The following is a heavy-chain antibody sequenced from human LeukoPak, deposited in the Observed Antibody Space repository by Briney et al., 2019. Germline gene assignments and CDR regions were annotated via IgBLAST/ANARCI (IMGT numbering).Heavy chain of an antibody. J-gene: IGHJ4*02. CDR2: IWFDGSNK. CDR1: GFTFSDYG. CDR3: ARDFDSTGYYPFDLPDY. D-gene: IGHD3-22*01. Sequence: GGSLRLSCAASGFTFSDYGMHWVRQPPGKGLEWVAVIWFDGSNKYYADSVKGRFTVSRDDSKHTVYLQMNSLRAEDTAVYYCARDFDSTGYYPFDLPDYWGQGTLVTVPS. V-gene: IGHV3-33*01.